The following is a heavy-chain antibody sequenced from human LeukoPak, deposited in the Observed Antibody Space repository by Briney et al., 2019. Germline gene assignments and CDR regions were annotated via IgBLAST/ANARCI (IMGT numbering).Heavy chain of an antibody. D-gene: IGHD3-9*01. V-gene: IGHV4-39*01. CDR2: IYYSGST. CDR1: GGSISSTIYC. Sequence: SETLSLTCTVFGGSISSTIYCWGWIRQSPGKGLEWIASIYYSGSTYYNPSLKSRVTISVDTSKNQLSLKLTSVTAADTAVYYCARGFDAHNAFDIWGQGTMVTVSS. CDR3: ARGFDAHNAFDI. J-gene: IGHJ3*02.